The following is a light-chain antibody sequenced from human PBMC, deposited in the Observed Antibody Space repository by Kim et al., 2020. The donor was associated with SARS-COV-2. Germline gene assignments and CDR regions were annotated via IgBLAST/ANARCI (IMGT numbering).Light chain of an antibody. V-gene: IGLV2-14*03. Sequence: QSALTQPASVSGSPGQSITISCTGTSSDVGGYNYVSWYQQHPGKAPKLMIYDVSSRASGVSNRFSGSKSGNTASLTISGLQAEDEADYYCTSYRSSSTLYVFGTGTKVTVL. CDR3: TSYRSSSTLYV. J-gene: IGLJ1*01. CDR1: SSDVGGYNY. CDR2: DVS.